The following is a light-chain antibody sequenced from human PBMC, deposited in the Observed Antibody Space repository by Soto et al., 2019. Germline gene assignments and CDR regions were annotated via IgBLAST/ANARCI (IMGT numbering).Light chain of an antibody. J-gene: IGKJ4*01. CDR3: QQFFGTPLT. CDR1: QSVLYSSNNKNY. CDR2: WAS. V-gene: IGKV4-1*01. Sequence: DIVMTQSPDSLAVSLGERATINCKSSQSVLYSSNNKNYLAWYQQKPGQSPKRILYWASTRESGVPDRFSGSGSGTDFTLTISSLQAEDVAVYYCQQFFGTPLTFGGGTKVEIK.